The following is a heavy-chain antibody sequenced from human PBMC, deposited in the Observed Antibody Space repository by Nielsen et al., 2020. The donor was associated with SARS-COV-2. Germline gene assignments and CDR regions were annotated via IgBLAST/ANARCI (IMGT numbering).Heavy chain of an antibody. CDR1: GFTFDDYA. CDR2: ISWNSGSI. CDR3: TLLQEHL. J-gene: IGHJ6*01. Sequence: SLKISCAASGFTFDDYAMHWVRQAPGKGLEWVSGISWNSGSIAYADSVKGRFTISRDNAKNSLPLQMNSLHQGPIGLPPGTLLQEHLWG. V-gene: IGHV3-9*01.